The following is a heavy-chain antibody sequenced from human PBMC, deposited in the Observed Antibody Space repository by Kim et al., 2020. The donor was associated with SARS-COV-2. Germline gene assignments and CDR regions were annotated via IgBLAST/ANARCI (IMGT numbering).Heavy chain of an antibody. Sequence: SVKVSCKASGGTFSSYAISWVRQAPGQGLEWMGGIIPIFTTANYAQKFQGRVTITADESTSTAYMELSSLRSEDTAVYYCARDQEWLDGRRYYNYGMDVWGQGTTVTVAS. CDR3: ARDQEWLDGRRYYNYGMDV. D-gene: IGHD6-19*01. CDR1: GGTFSSYA. CDR2: IIPIFTTA. V-gene: IGHV1-69*13. J-gene: IGHJ6*02.